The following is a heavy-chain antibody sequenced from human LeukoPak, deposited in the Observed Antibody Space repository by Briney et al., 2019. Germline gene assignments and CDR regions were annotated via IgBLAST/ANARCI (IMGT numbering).Heavy chain of an antibody. V-gene: IGHV3-53*01. Sequence: PGGSLRLSCAVSGITVNSYFMGWVRQAPGKGLEWASIISSEGFTYYADSVKGRFTISRDNSKNTLYLQMNSLRAEDTAFYYCARGRGGDWGQGVLVTVSS. CDR1: GITVNSYF. J-gene: IGHJ4*02. CDR2: ISSEGFT. CDR3: ARGRGGD. D-gene: IGHD2-15*01.